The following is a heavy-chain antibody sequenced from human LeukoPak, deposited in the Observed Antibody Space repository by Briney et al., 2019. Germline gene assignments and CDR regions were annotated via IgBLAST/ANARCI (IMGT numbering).Heavy chain of an antibody. CDR3: ARGGGTCSAQGLAWVCNGAYFDY. V-gene: IGHV3-23*01. CDR2: MSGSGTST. D-gene: IGHD2-15*01. CDR1: GFTFSSYV. J-gene: IGHJ4*02. Sequence: GGSLRLSCAASGFTFSSYVMSWVRQAPGKGLEWVSLMSGSGTSTDYADSVKGRFTMSRDNSKNTMYLQMNNLRGDDTALYYCARGGGTCSAQGLAWVCNGAYFDYWGQGSLVTVSS.